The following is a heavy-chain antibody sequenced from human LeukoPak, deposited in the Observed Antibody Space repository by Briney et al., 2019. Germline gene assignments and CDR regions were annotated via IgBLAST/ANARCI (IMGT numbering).Heavy chain of an antibody. CDR2: IYTSGST. J-gene: IGHJ6*02. CDR1: GGSISSHY. Sequence: SETLSLTGTVSGGSISSHYWSWIRQPAGNGLEWIGRIYTSGSTSYNPSLKSRVTMSVDTSKNHYSLKLSSVTAADTAVYYCVRQPYYYYYGMDVWGQGTTVTVSS. V-gene: IGHV4-4*07. CDR3: VRQPYYYYYGMDV.